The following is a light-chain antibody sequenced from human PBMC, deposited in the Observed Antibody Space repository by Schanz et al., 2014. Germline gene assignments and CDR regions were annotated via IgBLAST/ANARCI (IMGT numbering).Light chain of an antibody. Sequence: QSVLTQPTSASGTPGQRVTISCSGSSSNIGSNSVNWYQQVPGTAPKLLIYSNNQRPSGVPDRFSGSKSGTSASLAISGLQSEDEADYHCAAWDDSLNGYVVFGGGTKLTVL. CDR1: SSNIGSNS. J-gene: IGLJ2*01. CDR3: AAWDDSLNGYVV. CDR2: SNN. V-gene: IGLV1-44*01.